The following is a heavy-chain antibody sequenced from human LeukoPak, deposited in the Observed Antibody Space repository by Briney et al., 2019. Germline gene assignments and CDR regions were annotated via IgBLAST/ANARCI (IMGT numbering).Heavy chain of an antibody. J-gene: IGHJ6*02. CDR2: INGDGRNI. D-gene: IGHD3-10*01. Sequence: GGSLRLSCVASGFTFNSYWMHWVRQDPRKGLVWVSRINGDGRNINYADSVRGRFTISRDNAKNTLYLQMNTLRVEDTAVYYCAKGSGGYHYYGMDVWGQGTTVTVSS. CDR3: AKGSGGYHYYGMDV. CDR1: GFTFNSYW. V-gene: IGHV3-74*01.